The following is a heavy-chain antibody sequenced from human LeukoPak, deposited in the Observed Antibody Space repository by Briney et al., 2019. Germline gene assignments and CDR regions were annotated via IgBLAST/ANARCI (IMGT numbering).Heavy chain of an antibody. CDR1: GGSFSGYY. CDR3: ARGGPLRYFDWLSSPFDY. CDR2: INHSGST. J-gene: IGHJ4*02. V-gene: IGHV4-34*01. D-gene: IGHD3-9*01. Sequence: SETLSLTCAVYGGSFSGYYWSWIRQPPGKGLEWIGEINHSGSTNYNPSLKSRVTISVDTSKNQFSLKLSSATAADTAVYYCARGGPLRYFDWLSSPFDYWGQGTLVTVSS.